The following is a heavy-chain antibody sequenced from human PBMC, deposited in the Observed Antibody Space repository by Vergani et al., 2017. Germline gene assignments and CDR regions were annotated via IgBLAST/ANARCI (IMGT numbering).Heavy chain of an antibody. V-gene: IGHV4-59*01. CDR1: GGSISSYY. Sequence: QVQLQESGPGLVKPSETLSLTCTVSGGSISSYYWSWIRQPPGKGLEWIGYIYYSGSTNDNPSLKSRVTISVDTSKNQFSLKLSSVTAADTAVYYCARGGYYDFWSGYSMDYYYYGMDVWGQGTTVTVSS. CDR2: IYYSGST. D-gene: IGHD3-3*01. J-gene: IGHJ6*02. CDR3: ARGGYYDFWSGYSMDYYYYGMDV.